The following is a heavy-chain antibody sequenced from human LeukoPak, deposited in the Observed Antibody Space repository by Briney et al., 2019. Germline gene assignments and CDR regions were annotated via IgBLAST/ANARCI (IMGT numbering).Heavy chain of an antibody. CDR1: GYTFTGYY. D-gene: IGHD4-17*01. Sequence: GASVTVSCKASGYTFTGYYMHWVRQAPGQGLEWMGIINPSGGSTTYAQKFQGRVTMTGDMSTSTVYMELSSLRFEDTALYYCARGTTVTTLYYYYYFMDVWGKGTTVTVSS. CDR3: ARGTTVTTLYYYYYFMDV. CDR2: INPSGGST. V-gene: IGHV1-46*01. J-gene: IGHJ6*03.